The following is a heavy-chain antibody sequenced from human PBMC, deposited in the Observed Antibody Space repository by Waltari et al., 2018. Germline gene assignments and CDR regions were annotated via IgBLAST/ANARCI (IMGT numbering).Heavy chain of an antibody. J-gene: IGHJ4*02. CDR3: ARLRWN. Sequence: HVQLQQWGAGLLKPAATRSLTCAVYGGSFSGYYWSWIRHPPGKGLEWIGEINHSGSTNYNPSLKSRVTISVDTSKNQFSLKLSSVTAADTAVYYCARLRWNWGQGTLVTVSS. V-gene: IGHV4-34*01. CDR2: INHSGST. CDR1: GGSFSGYY. D-gene: IGHD2-15*01.